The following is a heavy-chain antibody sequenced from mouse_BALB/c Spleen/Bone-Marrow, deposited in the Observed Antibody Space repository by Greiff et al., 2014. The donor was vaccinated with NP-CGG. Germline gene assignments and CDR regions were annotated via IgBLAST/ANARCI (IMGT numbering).Heavy chain of an antibody. V-gene: IGHV1-67*01. CDR2: ISGYYGDA. J-gene: IGHJ4*01. D-gene: IGHD2-14*01. CDR3: ARSGKVRNAMDY. Sequence: QVHVKQSGAELVRPGVSVKISCKGSGYTFTDYAIHWVKQSHAKSLEWIGLISGYYGDAIYNQKFKGKATMTVDKSSRTAYMDLARLTSEGSAIYYCARSGKVRNAMDYWGQGTSVTVSS. CDR1: GYTFTDYA.